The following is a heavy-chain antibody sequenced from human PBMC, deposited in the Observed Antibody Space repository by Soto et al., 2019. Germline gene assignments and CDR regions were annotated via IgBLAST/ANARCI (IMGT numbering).Heavy chain of an antibody. Sequence: QVQLVQSGAEVKKPGASVKVSCKASGYTFTAYYIHWVRQAPGQGLEWMGWINPHSDGANYAQKFQGRVTMTRDRSIRTAYMEVNRLTADDTAVYFCARGGGSDLHGDWFDPWDQGTLVTVSS. CDR3: ARGGGSDLHGDWFDP. D-gene: IGHD2-21*02. CDR1: GYTFTAYY. J-gene: IGHJ5*02. V-gene: IGHV1-2*02. CDR2: INPHSDGA.